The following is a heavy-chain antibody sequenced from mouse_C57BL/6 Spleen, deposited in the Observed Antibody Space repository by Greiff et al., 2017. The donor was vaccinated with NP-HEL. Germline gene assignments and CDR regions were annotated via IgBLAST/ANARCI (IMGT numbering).Heavy chain of an antibody. D-gene: IGHD2-4*01. V-gene: IGHV1-66*01. J-gene: IGHJ2*01. CDR1: GYSFTSYY. Sequence: QVQLQQSGPELVKPGASVKISCKASGYSFTSYYIHWVKQRPGQGLEWIGWIYPGSGNTKYNEKFKGKATLTADTSSSTAYMQLSSLTSEDSAVYYCAREENYDYEYYFDYWGQGTTLTVSS. CDR3: AREENYDYEYYFDY. CDR2: IYPGSGNT.